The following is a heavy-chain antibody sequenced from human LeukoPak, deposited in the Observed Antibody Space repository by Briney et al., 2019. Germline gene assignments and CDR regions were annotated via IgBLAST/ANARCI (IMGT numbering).Heavy chain of an antibody. CDR2: IYYSGST. D-gene: IGHD1-26*01. CDR1: GGPIGSSSYY. CDR3: ARLNQWELLFDY. Sequence: SETLSLTCTVSGGPIGSSSYYWGWIRQPPGKGLEWIGSIYYSGSTYYNPSLKSRVTISVDTSKNQFSLKLSSVTAADTAVYYCARLNQWELLFDYWGQGTLVTVSS. J-gene: IGHJ4*02. V-gene: IGHV4-39*01.